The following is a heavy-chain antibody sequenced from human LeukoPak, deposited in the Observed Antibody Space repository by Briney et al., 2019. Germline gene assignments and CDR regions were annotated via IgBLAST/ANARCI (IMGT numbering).Heavy chain of an antibody. CDR1: GGSFSGYY. J-gene: IGHJ5*02. V-gene: IGHV4-34*01. Sequence: SETLSLTCAVYGGSFSGYYWSWIRQPPGKGLEWIGEINHSGSTNYNPSLKSRVTISVDTSKNQFSLKLSSVTAADTAVYYCARVGADAWFDPWGQGTLVTVSS. CDR3: ARVGADAWFDP. CDR2: INHSGST.